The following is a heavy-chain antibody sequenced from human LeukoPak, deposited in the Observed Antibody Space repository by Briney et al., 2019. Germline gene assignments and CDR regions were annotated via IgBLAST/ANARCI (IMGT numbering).Heavy chain of an antibody. D-gene: IGHD5-12*01. J-gene: IGHJ4*02. CDR2: ISSSGSTI. CDR3: ARDQSRSGYDFDY. V-gene: IGHV3-11*01. Sequence: PGRSLRLSCAASGFTFSDYYMSWIRQAPGKGPEWVSYISSSGSTIYYADSVKGRFTISRDNAKNSLYLQMNSLRAEDTAVYYCARDQSRSGYDFDYWGQGTLVTVSS. CDR1: GFTFSDYY.